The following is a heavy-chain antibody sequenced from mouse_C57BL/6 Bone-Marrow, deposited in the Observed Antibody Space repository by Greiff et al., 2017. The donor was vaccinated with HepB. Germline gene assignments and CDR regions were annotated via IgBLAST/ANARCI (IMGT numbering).Heavy chain of an antibody. J-gene: IGHJ4*01. D-gene: IGHD2-4*01. Sequence: EVQLVESGGGLVQPKGSLKLSCAASGFSFNTYAMNWVRQAPGKGLEWVARIRSKSNNYATYYADSVKDRFTISRDDSESMLYLQKNNLKTEDTAMYYCVRPLYDYDGYYAMDYWGQGTSVTVSS. CDR1: GFSFNTYA. CDR3: VRPLYDYDGYYAMDY. V-gene: IGHV10-1*01. CDR2: IRSKSNNYAT.